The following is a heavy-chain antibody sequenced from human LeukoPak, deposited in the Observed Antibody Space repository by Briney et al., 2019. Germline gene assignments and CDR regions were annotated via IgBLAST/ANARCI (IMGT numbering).Heavy chain of an antibody. V-gene: IGHV1-2*02. J-gene: IGHJ3*01. CDR3: ARERESGRSDAFDL. CDR1: GYIFTGYC. D-gene: IGHD3-10*01. Sequence: ASVKVSCKTSGYIFTGYCIHWVRQAPGQGLEWMGCINPNAGGTNYAQDFQGRVTMTRDTYVTTAYMELRSLRSDDTAVYFCARERESGRSDAFDLWGQGTMVTVSS. CDR2: INPNAGGT.